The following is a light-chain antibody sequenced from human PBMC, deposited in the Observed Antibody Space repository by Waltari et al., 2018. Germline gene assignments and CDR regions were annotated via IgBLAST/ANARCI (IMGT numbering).Light chain of an antibody. CDR1: STDVEGFAP. CDR2: EVT. CDR3: SSYAGGSSLM. Sequence: QSALTQPPSASGSPGQSITISCPGISTDVEGFAPLLWYQPHPGKAPKLLSYEVTKRPSGVPDRFSGSKSDNTASLAVSGLQAEDEADYYCSSYAGGSSLMFGGGTKLTVL. V-gene: IGLV2-8*01. J-gene: IGLJ3*02.